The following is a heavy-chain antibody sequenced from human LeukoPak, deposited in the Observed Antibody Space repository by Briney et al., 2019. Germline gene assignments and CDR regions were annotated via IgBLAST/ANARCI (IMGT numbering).Heavy chain of an antibody. J-gene: IGHJ4*02. D-gene: IGHD5-18*01. V-gene: IGHV3-7*04. CDR2: IKEDGREK. CDR3: ARDPRYSYGY. CDR1: GFTFSSYW. Sequence: GGSLRLSCAASGFTFSSYWMTWVRQAPGKGLEWVANIKEDGREKYCVDSVEGRFTISRDNAKNSLYLQMNSLRAEDTAVYYCARDPRYSYGYWGQGTLVTVSS.